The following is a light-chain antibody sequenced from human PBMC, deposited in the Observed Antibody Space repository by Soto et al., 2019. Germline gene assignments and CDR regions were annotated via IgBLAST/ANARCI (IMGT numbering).Light chain of an antibody. CDR3: CSYAVSSTFEWRV. J-gene: IGLJ1*01. V-gene: IGLV2-23*03. CDR2: EGT. CDR1: SSDVGSYNL. Sequence: QSALTQPASVSGSPGQSITISCTGTSSDVGSYNLVSWYQQHPGKAPKVLIYEGTKRPSGVSNRFSGSKSGNTASLTISGLQAEDEGDYYCCSYAVSSTFEWRVFGTGTKLTVL.